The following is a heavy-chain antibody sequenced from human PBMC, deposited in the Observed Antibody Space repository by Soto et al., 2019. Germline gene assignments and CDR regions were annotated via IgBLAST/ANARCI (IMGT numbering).Heavy chain of an antibody. D-gene: IGHD2-2*02. CDR1: GYSFTSYW. V-gene: IGHV5-10-1*01. J-gene: IGHJ6*02. Sequence: GESLKISCKGSGYSFTSYWISWVRQMPGKGLEWMGRIDPSDSYTNYSPSFQGHVTISADKSISTAYLQWSSLKASDTAIYYCARLVVPAAILDYYGMDVWGQGTTVTVSS. CDR3: ARLVVPAAILDYYGMDV. CDR2: IDPSDSYT.